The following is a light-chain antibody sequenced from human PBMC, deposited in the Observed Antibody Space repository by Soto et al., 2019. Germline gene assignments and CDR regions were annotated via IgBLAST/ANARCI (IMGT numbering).Light chain of an antibody. V-gene: IGKV1-27*01. J-gene: IGKJ3*01. Sequence: DIQMTQSPSTLSASVGDRVTITCRASHDITNYLAWYQQKPGKVPKLLIYAASTLQSGVPSRFSGSGFGTDFTLTISSLQPEDAATYFCQKCSGPPPFTFGPGTKVDIK. CDR2: AAS. CDR3: QKCSGPPPFT. CDR1: HDITNY.